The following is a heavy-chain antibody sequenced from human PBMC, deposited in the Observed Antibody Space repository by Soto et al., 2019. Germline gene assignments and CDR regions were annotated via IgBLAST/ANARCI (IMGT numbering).Heavy chain of an antibody. CDR3: ARLNKPGWFDP. CDR2: IYYSGST. V-gene: IGHV4-39*01. J-gene: IGHJ5*02. Sequence: PSETLSLTCTVSGGSIISSNYYWAWIRQPPEKGLEWIATIYYSGSTYYSPSLKSRVTISVDTSKNQFSLRLASVTAADTAVYYCARLNKPGWFDPWGQGTLVTVSS. CDR1: GGSIISSNYY.